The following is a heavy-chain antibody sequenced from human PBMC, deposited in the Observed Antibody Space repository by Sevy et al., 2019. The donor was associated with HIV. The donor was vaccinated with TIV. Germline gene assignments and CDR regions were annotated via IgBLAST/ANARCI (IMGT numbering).Heavy chain of an antibody. J-gene: IGHJ6*02. Sequence: GGSLRLSCAASGFTFSSYGMHWVRQAPGKGLEWVAVIWYDGSNKYYADSVKGRFTISRDNSKNTLYLQMNSLRAEDTVVYYCARGIYDYVWGSYRSYYYYYGMDVWGQGTTVTVSS. CDR1: GFTFSSYG. V-gene: IGHV3-33*01. CDR2: IWYDGSNK. D-gene: IGHD3-16*02. CDR3: ARGIYDYVWGSYRSYYYYYGMDV.